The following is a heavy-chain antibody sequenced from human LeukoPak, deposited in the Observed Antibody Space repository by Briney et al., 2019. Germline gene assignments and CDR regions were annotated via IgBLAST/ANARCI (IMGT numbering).Heavy chain of an antibody. CDR2: IYYSGST. J-gene: IGHJ4*02. D-gene: IGHD6-6*01. CDR3: AREFRSSGFDY. V-gene: IGHV4-30-4*08. Sequence: SETLSLTCTVSGGSISSGDYYWSWIRQPPGKGLEWIGYIYYSGSTYYNPSLKSRVTIPVDTSKNQFSLKLSSVTAADTAVYYCAREFRSSGFDYWGQGTLVTVSS. CDR1: GGSISSGDYY.